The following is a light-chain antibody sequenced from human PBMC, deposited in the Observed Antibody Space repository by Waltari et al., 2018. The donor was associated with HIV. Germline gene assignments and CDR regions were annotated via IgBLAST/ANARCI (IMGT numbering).Light chain of an antibody. CDR1: SSDIGAYNF. CDR3: ASYTRSGILL. V-gene: IGLV2-14*01. Sequence: QSALTQPASVSGSPGKSITISCIGSSSDIGAYNFDSWYQQRPGKAPKLMIYEVSDRPSGSSNRFSGSKSGITASLTISGLQADDEADYYCASYTRSGILLFGGGTRLTVL. CDR2: EVS. J-gene: IGLJ2*01.